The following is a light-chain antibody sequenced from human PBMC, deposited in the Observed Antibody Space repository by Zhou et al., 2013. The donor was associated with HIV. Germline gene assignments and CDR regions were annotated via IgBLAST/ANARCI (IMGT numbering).Light chain of an antibody. CDR3: QQYNDWPRGT. Sequence: EVVMTQSPSTLSVSPGERVTLSCRASQNVFSNLAWYQQKPGQAPSLLIYDTSTRATGVPARFSGSGSGRDFTLTISSLQSEDFAVYYCQQYNDWPRGTFGQGTKVEIK. CDR2: DTS. V-gene: IGKV3-15*01. CDR1: QNVFSN. J-gene: IGKJ1*01.